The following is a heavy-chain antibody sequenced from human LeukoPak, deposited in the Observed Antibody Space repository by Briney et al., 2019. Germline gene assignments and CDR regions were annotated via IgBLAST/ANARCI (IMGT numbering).Heavy chain of an antibody. V-gene: IGHV4-59*01. CDR1: GGSISNYY. CDR3: ARAPSLSGFDY. Sequence: PSETLSLTCIVSGGSISNYYWHWIRQPPGKGLEWIGYIYYSGSTNYNPSLKSRVTISLDTSKSQFSLKLSSVTAADTAVYYCARAPSLSGFDYWGQGTLVTVSS. J-gene: IGHJ4*02. CDR2: IYYSGST. D-gene: IGHD1-26*01.